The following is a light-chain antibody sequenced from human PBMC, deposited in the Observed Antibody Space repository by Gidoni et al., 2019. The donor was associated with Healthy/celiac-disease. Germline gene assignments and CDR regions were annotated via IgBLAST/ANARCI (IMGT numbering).Light chain of an antibody. CDR1: QSVSSN. CDR3: QQYNNWPPLT. J-gene: IGKJ4*01. CDR2: GAS. Sequence: EIVMTPSPATLSVSPGERATLSCRASQSVSSNLAWYQQKPGQAPRLLIYGASTRATGIPARFRDSGSGTEFTLTISSLQSEDFAVYYCQQYNNWPPLTFGGGTKVEIK. V-gene: IGKV3-15*01.